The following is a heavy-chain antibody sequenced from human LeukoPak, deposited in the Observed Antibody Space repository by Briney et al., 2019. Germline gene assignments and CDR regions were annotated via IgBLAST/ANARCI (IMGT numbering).Heavy chain of an antibody. Sequence: PGGSLRLSCAASGFTFSNAWMSWVRQAPGKGLEWVGRIKSKTDGGTTDYAAPVKGRFTISRDDSKNTLYLQINSLKTEDTAVYYCTTHSLYYYDSSGYGGRDYWGQGTLVTVSS. V-gene: IGHV3-15*01. CDR1: GFTFSNAW. J-gene: IGHJ4*02. CDR3: TTHSLYYYDSSGYGGRDY. CDR2: IKSKTDGGTT. D-gene: IGHD3-22*01.